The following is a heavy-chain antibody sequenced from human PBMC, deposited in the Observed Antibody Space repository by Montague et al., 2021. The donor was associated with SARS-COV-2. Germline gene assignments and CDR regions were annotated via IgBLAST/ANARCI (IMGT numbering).Heavy chain of an antibody. CDR1: SGSIISSGYY. J-gene: IGHJ4*02. Sequence: SQTLSLTCSVSSGSIISSGYYWGWIRQPPGKELEWIGNIYYSGTTYYNPSLQSRGTISVDTSKNHLSLRLSSVTAADTAVYFCARGMIRGVTTPFNYWGQGTRATV. CDR2: IYYSGTT. V-gene: IGHV4-39*02. D-gene: IGHD3-10*01. CDR3: ARGMIRGVTTPFNY.